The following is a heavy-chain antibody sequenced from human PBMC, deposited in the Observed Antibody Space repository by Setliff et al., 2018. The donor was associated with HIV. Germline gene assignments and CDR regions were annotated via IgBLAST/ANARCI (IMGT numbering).Heavy chain of an antibody. CDR3: ARLPDINSWPFDY. CDR2: IHHSGGT. V-gene: IGHV4-59*11. CDR1: YGSISGHY. Sequence: PSETPSLTCTVSYGSISGHYWTWIRQPPGKGLEWIGYIHHSGGTQYNPSLMSRLTMSVDSSKNQFSLSLSSVTAADTAVYYCARLPDINSWPFDYWARGTLVTVSS. D-gene: IGHD6-13*01. J-gene: IGHJ4*02.